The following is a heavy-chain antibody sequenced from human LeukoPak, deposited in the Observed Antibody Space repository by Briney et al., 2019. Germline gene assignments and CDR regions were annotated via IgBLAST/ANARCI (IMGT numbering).Heavy chain of an antibody. CDR2: ISGSGGST. CDR3: ARDGGYSYGYYDY. CDR1: GFTFSSYG. V-gene: IGHV3-23*01. J-gene: IGHJ4*02. D-gene: IGHD5-18*01. Sequence: SGGSLRLSCAASGFTFSSYGMSWVRQAPGKGLEWVSAISGSGGSTYYADSVKGRFTISRDNSKNTLYLQMNSLRAEDTAVYYCARDGGYSYGYYDYWGQGTLVTVSS.